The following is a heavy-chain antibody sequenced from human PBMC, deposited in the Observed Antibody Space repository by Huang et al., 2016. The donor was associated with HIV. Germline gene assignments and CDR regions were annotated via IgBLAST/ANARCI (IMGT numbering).Heavy chain of an antibody. CDR2: RNPKSGNV. Sequence: QIQLAQSGAEVKKPGASVKVSCKASGYTFTNYDINWVRQASGQGLEWMGWRNPKSGNVGYTKKFQGRVAILRNSSINTSYLEVTSVTSEDTAVYYCARGFGINYNHEAFDVWGQGTMVTVSS. CDR3: ARGFGINYNHEAFDV. V-gene: IGHV1-8*01. D-gene: IGHD3-10*01. J-gene: IGHJ3*01. CDR1: GYTFTNYD.